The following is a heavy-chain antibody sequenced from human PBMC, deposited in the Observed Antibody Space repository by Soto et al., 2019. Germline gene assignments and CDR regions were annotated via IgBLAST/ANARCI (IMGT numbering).Heavy chain of an antibody. CDR2: IWYDGSNK. V-gene: IGHV3-33*01. J-gene: IGHJ6*02. D-gene: IGHD3-10*01. CDR3: ARDIATTQARYYYGSGAKVYYYGMDV. Sequence: QVQLVESGGGVVQPGRSLRLSCAASGFTFSSYGMHWVRQAPGKGLEWVAVIWYDGSNKYYADSVKGRFTISRDNSKNTLYLQMNSLRAEDTAVYYCARDIATTQARYYYGSGAKVYYYGMDVWGQGTTVTVSS. CDR1: GFTFSSYG.